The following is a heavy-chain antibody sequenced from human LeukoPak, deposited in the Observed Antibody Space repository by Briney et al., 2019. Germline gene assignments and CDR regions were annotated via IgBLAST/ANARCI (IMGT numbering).Heavy chain of an antibody. CDR1: GGSVSSGSYY. D-gene: IGHD6-13*01. Sequence: PSETLSLTCTVSGGSVSSGSYYWRWIRQPPGKGLEWIGYIYYSGSTNYNPSLKSRVTISVDTSKNQFSLKLSSVTAADTAVYYLARDQPAAAGDYSDYWGQGTLVTVSS. CDR3: ARDQPAAAGDYSDY. CDR2: IYYSGST. J-gene: IGHJ4*02. V-gene: IGHV4-61*01.